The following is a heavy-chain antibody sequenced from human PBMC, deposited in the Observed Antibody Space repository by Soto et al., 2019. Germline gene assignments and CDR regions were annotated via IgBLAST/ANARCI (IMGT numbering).Heavy chain of an antibody. CDR1: GYTFTSYG. CDR2: ISAYNGNT. Sequence: GASVKVSCKASGYTFTSYGISWVRQAPGQGLEWMGWISAYNGNTNYAQKLQGRSTISRDNAKNSLYLQMNSLRAEDTAVYYCARMSSSISPGCWGQGTLVTVSS. V-gene: IGHV1-18*01. D-gene: IGHD2-2*01. CDR3: ARMSSSISPGC. J-gene: IGHJ4*02.